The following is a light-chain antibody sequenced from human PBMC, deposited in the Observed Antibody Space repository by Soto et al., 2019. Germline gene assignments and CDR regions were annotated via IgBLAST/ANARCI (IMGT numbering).Light chain of an antibody. CDR2: GAS. Sequence: EVVSTQSPGTLSLSPGERATLSCRSSQSVAANYLAWYQQKRGQAPRLLIYGASSRATGIPDRFSGSGSGTDFTLTISRLEPEDFSVYYCHQYGTAPLTFGPGTKVDIK. CDR3: HQYGTAPLT. J-gene: IGKJ3*01. CDR1: QSVAANY. V-gene: IGKV3-20*01.